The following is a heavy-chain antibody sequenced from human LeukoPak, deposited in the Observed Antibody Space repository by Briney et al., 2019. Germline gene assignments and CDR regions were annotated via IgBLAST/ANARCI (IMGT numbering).Heavy chain of an antibody. D-gene: IGHD1-26*01. J-gene: IGHJ4*02. CDR1: GFTVSSHY. CDR3: AREVGATWGLSFDY. Sequence: GGSLRLSCAASGFTVSSHYMSWVRQAPGKGLEWVSVIYSGGSTYYADSVKGRFTISRDNSKNTLYLQMNSLRAEDTAVYYCAREVGATWGLSFDYWGQGTLVTVSS. CDR2: IYSGGST. V-gene: IGHV3-66*01.